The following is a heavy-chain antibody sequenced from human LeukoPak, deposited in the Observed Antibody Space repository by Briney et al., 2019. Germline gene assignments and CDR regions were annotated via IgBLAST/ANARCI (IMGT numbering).Heavy chain of an antibody. CDR1: GFTFSSYA. CDR3: AKDIGVEMATITTGC. Sequence: PGASLRLSCAASGFTFSSYAMSWVRQAPGKGLEWVSAISGSGGSTYYADSVKGRFTISRDNSKNTLYLQMNSLRAEDTAVYYCAKDIGVEMATITTGCWGQGTLVTVSS. D-gene: IGHD5-24*01. CDR2: ISGSGGST. J-gene: IGHJ4*02. V-gene: IGHV3-23*01.